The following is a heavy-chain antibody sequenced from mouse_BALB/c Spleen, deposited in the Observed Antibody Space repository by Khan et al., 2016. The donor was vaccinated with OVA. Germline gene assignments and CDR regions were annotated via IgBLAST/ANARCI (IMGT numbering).Heavy chain of an antibody. Sequence: QVQLKESGPGLVAPSQSLPITCTVSGFSLTGYGVNWVRQPPGKGLEWLGMIWGDGSTDYNSALKSRLSISKDNSNSQVFLKMNSLQPDDTARDYCASAYYYGRALDYWGQGTSVTVSS. D-gene: IGHD1-1*01. V-gene: IGHV2-6-7*01. CDR3: ASAYYYGRALDY. CDR1: GFSLTGYG. CDR2: IWGDGST. J-gene: IGHJ4*01.